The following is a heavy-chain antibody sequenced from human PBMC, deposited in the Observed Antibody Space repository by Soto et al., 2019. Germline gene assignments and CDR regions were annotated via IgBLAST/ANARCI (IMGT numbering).Heavy chain of an antibody. V-gene: IGHV1-46*01. Sequence: QVQLVQSGAEVKKPGASVKVSCKASGYTFTSYYMHWVRQAPGQGLEWMGIINPSGGSTSYAQKSQGRGTMTRDTSTSTVYMELSSLRSEDTAVYYCARDVLGNYGMDVWGQGTTVTVSS. D-gene: IGHD3-10*01. CDR2: INPSGGST. CDR3: ARDVLGNYGMDV. J-gene: IGHJ6*02. CDR1: GYTFTSYY.